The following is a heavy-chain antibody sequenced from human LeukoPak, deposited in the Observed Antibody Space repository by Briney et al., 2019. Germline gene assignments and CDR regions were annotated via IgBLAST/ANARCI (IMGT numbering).Heavy chain of an antibody. V-gene: IGHV3-49*03. D-gene: IGHD1-1*01. CDR3: TRDRGAYNLYDY. J-gene: IGHJ4*02. CDR2: IRSKAYGETA. CDR1: GFTFGDYA. Sequence: PGRSLRLSCTASGFTFGDYAMSWIRQAPGKGLEWVGFIRSKAYGETADYAASVKGRFTISRDDSKAIAYLQMNSLKTEDTAVYHCTRDRGAYNLYDYWGQVTLATVSS.